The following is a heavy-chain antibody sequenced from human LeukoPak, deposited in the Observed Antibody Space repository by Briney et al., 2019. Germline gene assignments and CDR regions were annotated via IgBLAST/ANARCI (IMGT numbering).Heavy chain of an antibody. CDR2: ISYDGSNK. CDR1: GFTFSSYA. CDR3: AREVGYWGDY. D-gene: IGHD2-15*01. V-gene: IGHV3-30-3*01. Sequence: PGRSLRLSCAASGFTFSSYAMHWVRQAPGKGLEWVAVISYDGSNKYYADSVKGRFTISRDNSKNTLYLQMNSLRAEDTAVYYCAREVGYWGDYWGQGTLVTVSS. J-gene: IGHJ4*02.